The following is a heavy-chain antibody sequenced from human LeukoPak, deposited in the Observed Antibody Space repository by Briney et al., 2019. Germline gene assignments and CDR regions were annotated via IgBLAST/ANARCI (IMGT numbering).Heavy chain of an antibody. V-gene: IGHV3-30*02. J-gene: IGHJ4*02. Sequence: GGSLRLSCAASGFTFSSYGMHWVRQAPGKGLEWVAFIRYDGSNKYYADSVKGRFTISRDNSKNTLYLQMNSLRAEDTAVYYCAKRGDGSGSYYFDYWGQGTLVTVSS. CDR3: AKRGDGSGSYYFDY. D-gene: IGHD3-10*01. CDR2: IRYDGSNK. CDR1: GFTFSSYG.